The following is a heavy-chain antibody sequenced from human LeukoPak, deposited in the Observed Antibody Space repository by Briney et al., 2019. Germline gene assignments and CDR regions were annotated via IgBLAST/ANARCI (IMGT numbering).Heavy chain of an antibody. Sequence: GGSLRLSCAASGFTFSSYAMSWVRQAPGKGVEWVSAISGSGGSTYYADSVKGRFTISRDNSKNTLYLQMNSLRAEDTAVYYCVTPAEVNWFDPWGQGTLVTVSS. CDR1: GFTFSSYA. CDR3: VTPAEVNWFDP. CDR2: ISGSGGST. D-gene: IGHD3-16*01. V-gene: IGHV3-23*01. J-gene: IGHJ5*02.